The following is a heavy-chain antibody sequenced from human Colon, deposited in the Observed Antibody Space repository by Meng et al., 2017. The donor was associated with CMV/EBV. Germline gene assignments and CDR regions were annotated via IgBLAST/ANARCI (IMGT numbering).Heavy chain of an antibody. CDR3: ARDDKYYDFWSGYYTGAGAFDI. Sequence: GSLRLSCTVSGGSISSSSYYWGWIRQPPGKGLEWIGSIYYSGRTYYNPSLKSRVTISVDTSKNQFSLKLSSVTAADTAVYYCARDDKYYDFWSGYYTGAGAFDIWGQGTMVTVSS. D-gene: IGHD3-3*01. CDR1: GGSISSSSYY. CDR2: IYYSGRT. J-gene: IGHJ3*02. V-gene: IGHV4-39*07.